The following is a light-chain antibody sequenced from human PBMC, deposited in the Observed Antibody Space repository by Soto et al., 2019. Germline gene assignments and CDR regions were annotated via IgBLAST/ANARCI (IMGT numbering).Light chain of an antibody. V-gene: IGLV2-11*01. CDR2: EVN. CDR1: RSDVGGYNY. Sequence: QSVLTQPRSVSGSLGQSVTISCAGTRSDVGGYNYVSWYQQPPGTAPKLMIYEVNKRPSGVPDRFSGSKSGNTASLTISGLQAEDEGDYYCCSYAGMYTWVFGTGTKVTVL. CDR3: CSYAGMYTWV. J-gene: IGLJ1*01.